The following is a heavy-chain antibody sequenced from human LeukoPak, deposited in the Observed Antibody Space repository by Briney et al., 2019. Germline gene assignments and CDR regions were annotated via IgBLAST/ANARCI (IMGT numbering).Heavy chain of an antibody. CDR3: AKGGSYSPPYFDY. V-gene: IGHV3-23*01. Sequence: PGGSLRLFCAASGFTLSSYAMSWVRQAPGKGLEWVSASSGSSGTTYYADSVKGRFTISRDNSKNTLYLQMNSLRAEDTAVYYCAKGGSYSPPYFDYWGQGTLVTVSS. J-gene: IGHJ4*02. CDR1: GFTLSSYA. CDR2: SSGSSGTT. D-gene: IGHD1-26*01.